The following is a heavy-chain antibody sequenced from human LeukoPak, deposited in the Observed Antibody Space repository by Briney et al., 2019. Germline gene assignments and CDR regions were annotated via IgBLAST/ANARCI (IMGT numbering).Heavy chain of an antibody. CDR2: FYYSGST. J-gene: IGHJ6*03. CDR1: GYSISSGYS. Sequence: SETLSLTCTVSGYSISSGYSWSWIRQPPGKGLEWIGYFYYSGSTNYNPSLKSRVTISVDTSKNQFSLKLRSVTAADTAVYYCARDRVGQQLVGRNYYYYYMDVWGKGTTVTISS. D-gene: IGHD6-13*01. V-gene: IGHV4-61*01. CDR3: ARDRVGQQLVGRNYYYYYMDV.